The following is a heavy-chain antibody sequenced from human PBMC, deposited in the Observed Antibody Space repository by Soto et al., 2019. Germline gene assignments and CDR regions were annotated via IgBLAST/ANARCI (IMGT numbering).Heavy chain of an antibody. CDR1: GYTFTNYH. CDR2: INPSDGGT. CDR3: ARVAHQSLDY. J-gene: IGHJ4*02. Sequence: ATVKVSCKTSGYTFTNYHIHWVRQAPGQGLEWLGIINPSDGGTGYAQKFQGRVTMTRDTSTSTVYMDMSSLRSEDTAVYYCARVAHQSLDYWGLGTLVTVSS. D-gene: IGHD5-12*01. V-gene: IGHV1-46*01.